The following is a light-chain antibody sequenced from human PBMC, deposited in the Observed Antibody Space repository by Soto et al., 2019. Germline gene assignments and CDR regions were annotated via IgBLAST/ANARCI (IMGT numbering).Light chain of an antibody. Sequence: QSVLTQPPSVSGAPGQRVTISCTGSSSNIGAGYDVHWYQQFPGTAPKLLIYGNNNRPSGVPDRFSGSKSGTSASLAITGLQAEDEADYYCKSYDTSLSGSGVFGGGTKVTVL. J-gene: IGLJ3*02. CDR3: KSYDTSLSGSGV. CDR1: SSNIGAGYD. CDR2: GNN. V-gene: IGLV1-40*01.